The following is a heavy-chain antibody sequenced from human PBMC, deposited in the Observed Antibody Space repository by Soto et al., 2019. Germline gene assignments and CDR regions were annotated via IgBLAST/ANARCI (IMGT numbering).Heavy chain of an antibody. V-gene: IGHV3-74*01. CDR2: INSDGSST. D-gene: IGHD6-19*01. CDR1: GFTFSSYW. CDR3: AREPYSSSGYYYYYMDV. Sequence: GGSLRLSCAASGFTFSSYWMHWVRQAPGKGLVWVSRINSDGSSTSYADSVKGRFTITRDNAKNTLYLQMNSLRAEDTAVYYCAREPYSSSGYYYYYMDVWGKGTTVTVSS. J-gene: IGHJ6*03.